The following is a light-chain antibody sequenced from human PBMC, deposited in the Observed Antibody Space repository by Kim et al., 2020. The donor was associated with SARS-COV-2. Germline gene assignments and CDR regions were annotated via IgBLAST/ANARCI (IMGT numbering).Light chain of an antibody. CDR3: LLSSGGVRV. J-gene: IGLJ3*02. CDR2: VTN. V-gene: IGLV7-46*01. CDR1: TGTVTSGHY. Sequence: QAVVTQEPSLTVSPGGTVTLTCESSTGTVTSGHYPYWFQQRPGQTPRTLIYVTNYKHSWTPARFSGSLLGGKAALTLSGAQPDDEADYYCLLSSGGVRVFGGGTQLTVL.